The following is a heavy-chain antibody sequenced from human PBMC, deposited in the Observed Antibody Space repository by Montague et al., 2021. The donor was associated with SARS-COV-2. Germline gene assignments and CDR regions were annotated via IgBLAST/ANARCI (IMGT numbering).Heavy chain of an antibody. CDR2: IYNSGSK. V-gene: IGHV4-59*12. J-gene: IGHJ6*02. CDR3: ARFLGFCSGANCYSSGMDV. Sequence: SETLSLTCTVSGGSMRSYFWSWIRQPPGKGLEWIGYIYNSGSKNYNPSLKSRVTISLDTSKNQFSLKLSSVTAADAAVYYCARFLGFCSGANCYSSGMDVWGQGTTVTVSS. CDR1: GGSMRSYF. D-gene: IGHD2-15*01.